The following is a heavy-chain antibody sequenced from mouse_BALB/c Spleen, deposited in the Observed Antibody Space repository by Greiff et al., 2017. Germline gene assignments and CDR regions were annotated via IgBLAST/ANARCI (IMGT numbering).Heavy chain of an antibody. CDR3: ARNDSFDY. CDR2: IYPGSGNT. V-gene: IGHV1-77*01. D-gene: IGHD2-3*01. Sequence: VQLQQSGAELARPGASVKLSCKASGYTFTDYYINWVKQRTGQGLEWIGEIYPGSGNTYYNEKFKGKATLTADKSSSTAYMQLSSLTSEDSAVYFCARNDSFDYWGQGTTLTVSS. CDR1: GYTFTDYY. J-gene: IGHJ2*01.